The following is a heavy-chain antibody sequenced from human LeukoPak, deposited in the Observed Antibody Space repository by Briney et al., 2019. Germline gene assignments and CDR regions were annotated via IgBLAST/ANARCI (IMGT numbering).Heavy chain of an antibody. D-gene: IGHD3-10*01. V-gene: IGHV1-69*05. CDR3: ASRRARAYYYYYMDV. CDR1: EGTFSSYA. J-gene: IGHJ6*03. Sequence: SVKVSCKASEGTFSSYAIGWVGQAPGQGLEWMGGIFPIFGTANYAQKFQGRVTITTDESTSTAYMELSSLRSEDTAVYYCASRRARAYYYYYMDVWGKGTTVTVSS. CDR2: IFPIFGTA.